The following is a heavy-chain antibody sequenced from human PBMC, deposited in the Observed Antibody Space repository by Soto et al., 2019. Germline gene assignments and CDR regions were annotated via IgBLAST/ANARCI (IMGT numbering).Heavy chain of an antibody. V-gene: IGHV3-48*03. J-gene: IGHJ3*02. Sequence: EVQLVESGGGLLQPGGSLRLSCAASGFTFSSYEMNWVRQAPGKGLEWVSYISSSGSTIYYADSVKGRFTISRDNAKNSLYLQMNSLRAEDTAVYYCASLDSGWGAFDIWGQGTMVTVSS. CDR3: ASLDSGWGAFDI. D-gene: IGHD6-19*01. CDR1: GFTFSSYE. CDR2: ISSSGSTI.